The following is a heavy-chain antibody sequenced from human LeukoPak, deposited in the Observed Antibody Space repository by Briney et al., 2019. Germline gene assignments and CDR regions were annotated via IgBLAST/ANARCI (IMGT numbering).Heavy chain of an antibody. Sequence: GGSLTLSCAASGFTFSSYAMSWVRQAPGKGLEWVSAISGSGGSTYYADSVKGRFTISRDNSKNTLYLQMNSLRAEDTAVYYCASAADYYYYGMDVWGKGTTVTVSS. V-gene: IGHV3-23*01. CDR2: ISGSGGST. CDR3: ASAADYYYYGMDV. D-gene: IGHD6-13*01. CDR1: GFTFSSYA. J-gene: IGHJ6*04.